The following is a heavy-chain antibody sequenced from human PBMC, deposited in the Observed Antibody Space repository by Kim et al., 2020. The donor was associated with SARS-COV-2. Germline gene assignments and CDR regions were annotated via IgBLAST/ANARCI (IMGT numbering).Heavy chain of an antibody. Sequence: GGSLRLSCAASGFTFSSYGMHWVRQAPGKGLEWVAVISYDGSNKYYADSVKGRFTISRDNSKNTLYLQMNSLRAEDTAVYYCAKDPRYYDILTGYLVGQQIYYCYGIDVWGQGTTVTVSS. CDR1: GFTFSSYG. CDR2: ISYDGSNK. CDR3: AKDPRYYDILTGYLVGQQIYYCYGIDV. J-gene: IGHJ6*02. V-gene: IGHV3-30*18. D-gene: IGHD3-9*01.